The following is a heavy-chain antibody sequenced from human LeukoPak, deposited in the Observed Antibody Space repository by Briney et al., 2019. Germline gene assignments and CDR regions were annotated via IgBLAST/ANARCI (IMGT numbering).Heavy chain of an antibody. V-gene: IGHV5-51*01. Sequence: GESLKISCKGSGYSFTSYWIGWVRQMPGKGLEWMGIIYPGDSDTRYCPSFQGQVTISADKSISTAYLQWSSLKESDTVMYYCERRPPGLPEYYFDYWGQGTLVTVYS. J-gene: IGHJ4*02. D-gene: IGHD1-14*01. CDR2: IYPGDSDT. CDR3: ERRPPGLPEYYFDY. CDR1: GYSFTSYW.